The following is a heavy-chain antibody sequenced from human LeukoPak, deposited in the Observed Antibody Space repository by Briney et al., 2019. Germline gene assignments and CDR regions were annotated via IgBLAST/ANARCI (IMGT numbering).Heavy chain of an antibody. Sequence: SETLSLTCTVSGASIRNFYWSWIRQPPGKGLEWIGFISYSGKTIYNPSLESRVTLSVDTSKKQFSLKLNSVADADTAMYYCTETGAGGGYWGQGTLVTVSP. CDR1: GASIRNFY. D-gene: IGHD2-15*01. CDR3: TETGAGGGY. V-gene: IGHV4-59*01. J-gene: IGHJ4*02. CDR2: ISYSGKT.